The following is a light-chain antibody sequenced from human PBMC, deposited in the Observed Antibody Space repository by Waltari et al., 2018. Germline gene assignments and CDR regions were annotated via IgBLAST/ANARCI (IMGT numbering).Light chain of an antibody. CDR1: QSVLSSSNNKNY. J-gene: IGKJ2*01. CDR3: QQYYSTPYT. CDR2: WAS. Sequence: DTVMTQSPDSLAVSLGERATTNCKSSQSVLSSSNNKNYLAWYQQKPGQPPKLLIYWASTRESGVPDRFSGSGSGTDFTLTISSLQAEDVAVYYCQQYYSTPYTFGQGTKLEIK. V-gene: IGKV4-1*01.